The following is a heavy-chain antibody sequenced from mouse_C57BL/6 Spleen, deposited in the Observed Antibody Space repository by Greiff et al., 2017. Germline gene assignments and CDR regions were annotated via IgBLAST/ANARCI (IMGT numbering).Heavy chain of an antibody. J-gene: IGHJ1*03. V-gene: IGHV1-52*01. Sequence: VQLQQPGAELVRPGSSVKLSCKASGYTFTSYWMHWVKQRPIQGLEWIGNIDPSDSETPYNQKFKDKATLTVDKSSSTAYMQLSSLTSEDSAVYYCARRGNYLYWYFDVWGTGTTVTVSS. D-gene: IGHD2-1*01. CDR1: GYTFTSYW. CDR2: IDPSDSET. CDR3: ARRGNYLYWYFDV.